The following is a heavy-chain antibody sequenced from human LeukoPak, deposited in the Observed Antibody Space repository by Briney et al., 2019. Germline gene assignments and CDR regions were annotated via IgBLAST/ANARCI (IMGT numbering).Heavy chain of an antibody. D-gene: IGHD3-10*01. Sequence: PGGSLRLSCAASGFTFSSYAMSWVRQAPGKGLEWVSAISGSGGSTYYADSVKGRFTISRDSSKNTLYLQMNSLRAEDTAVYYCAKDFSWFGEFFDYWGQGTLVTVSS. CDR2: ISGSGGST. CDR1: GFTFSSYA. CDR3: AKDFSWFGEFFDY. J-gene: IGHJ4*02. V-gene: IGHV3-23*01.